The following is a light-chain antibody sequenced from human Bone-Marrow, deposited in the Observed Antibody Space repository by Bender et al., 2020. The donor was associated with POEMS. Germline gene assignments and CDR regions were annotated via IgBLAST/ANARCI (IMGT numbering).Light chain of an antibody. CDR3: QSPDSSGASWV. J-gene: IGLJ3*02. CDR2: KDS. CDR1: KIGSQS. Sequence: SYVLTQPPSVSVAPGQTARITCGGEKIGSQSVHWYQQKPGQAPVMLLYKDSERPSGIPERFSGSTSGTTATLTITGVQAEDEADYYCQSPDSSGASWVFGGGTKLTVL. V-gene: IGLV3-25*03.